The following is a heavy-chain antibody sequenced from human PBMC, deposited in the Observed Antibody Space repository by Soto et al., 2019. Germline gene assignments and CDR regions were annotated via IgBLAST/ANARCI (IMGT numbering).Heavy chain of an antibody. CDR3: ARGGEATYYTAGSPPNY. V-gene: IGHV1-69*01. CDR1: GGTSSGYT. Sequence: QVQLVQSGAEVKEPGSSVKVSCRASGGTSSGYTISWVRLAPGQGLEWVGGIIPIFGTTAYAQQFQDRVTITADEATSAVYMELSSLTSDDTAVYYCARGGEATYYTAGSPPNYWGQGTLVTVSS. D-gene: IGHD3-10*01. J-gene: IGHJ4*02. CDR2: IIPIFGTT.